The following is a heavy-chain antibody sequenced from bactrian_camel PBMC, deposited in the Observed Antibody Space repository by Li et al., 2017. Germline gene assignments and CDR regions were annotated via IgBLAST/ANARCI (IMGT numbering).Heavy chain of an antibody. CDR1: GYAFGRHC. V-gene: IGHV3S40*01. Sequence: VQLVESGGGSVQAGGSLKLSCTTSGYAFGRHCMGWFRQAPGQAREAVAAIYTHPGGAIWHADSVKGRFTISKDNAKSTVYLQMNSLEPEDSAMYYCAAFERVAPGPLNCGFALRSDVYDFWGQGTQVTVS. D-gene: IGHD6*01. CDR3: AAFERVAPGPLNCGFALRSDVYDF. CDR2: IYTHPGGAI. J-gene: IGHJ4*01.